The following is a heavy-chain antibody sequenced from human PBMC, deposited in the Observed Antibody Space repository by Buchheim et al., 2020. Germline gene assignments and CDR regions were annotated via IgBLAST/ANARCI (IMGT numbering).Heavy chain of an antibody. Sequence: QVQLQESGPGLVKPSQTLSLTCTVSGDSMERGGFYWNWIRQHPGMGLEFMGYMYNSGSTYFNPYLRSRVTISADTSKNQFSLKLSSVTAADTAVYFCARGTPRYYFDFWGQGTL. D-gene: IGHD3-10*01. CDR1: GDSMERGGFY. CDR2: MYNSGST. CDR3: ARGTPRYYFDF. J-gene: IGHJ4*02. V-gene: IGHV4-31*03.